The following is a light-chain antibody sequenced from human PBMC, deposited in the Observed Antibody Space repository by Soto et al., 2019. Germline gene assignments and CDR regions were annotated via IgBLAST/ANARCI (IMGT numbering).Light chain of an antibody. CDR1: QRLLHSNGNNF. CDR3: MQALQTPYT. J-gene: IGKJ5*01. CDR2: LGS. V-gene: IGKV2-28*01. Sequence: EIVMTQSPPSLTVTPGEPASISCRSSQRLLHSNGNNFLDWYLQKPGQSPQPLIYLGSNRASGVPDRVSGSEAGTDFTLKISRVEAEDVGVYYCMQALQTPYTFGQGTRPEIK.